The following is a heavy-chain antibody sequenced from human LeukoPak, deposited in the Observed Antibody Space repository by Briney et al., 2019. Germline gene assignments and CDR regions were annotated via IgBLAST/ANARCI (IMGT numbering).Heavy chain of an antibody. CDR2: INPSGGST. CDR3: ARSPSYCSGGSCYFFVDAFDI. V-gene: IGHV1-46*01. CDR1: GYTFTSYY. J-gene: IGHJ3*02. Sequence: ASVKVSCKASGYTFTSYYMHWVRQAPGQGLEWMGIINPSGGSTSYAQKFQGRVTMTRDTSTSTVYMELSSLRSEDTAVYYCARSPSYCSGGSCYFFVDAFDIWGQGTMVTVSS. D-gene: IGHD2-15*01.